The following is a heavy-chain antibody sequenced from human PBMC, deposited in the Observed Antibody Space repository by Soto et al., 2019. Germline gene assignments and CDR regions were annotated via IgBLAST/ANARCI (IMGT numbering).Heavy chain of an antibody. CDR2: IYYSGST. Sequence: SETLSLTCTVSGGSVSSGSYYWSWIRQPPGKGLEWIGYIYYSGSTNYNPSLKSRVTISVDTSKNQSSLKLSSVTAADTAVYYCARVDSSLDYYYYGMDVWGQGTTVTVSS. V-gene: IGHV4-61*01. CDR1: GGSVSSGSYY. CDR3: ARVDSSLDYYYYGMDV. D-gene: IGHD6-13*01. J-gene: IGHJ6*02.